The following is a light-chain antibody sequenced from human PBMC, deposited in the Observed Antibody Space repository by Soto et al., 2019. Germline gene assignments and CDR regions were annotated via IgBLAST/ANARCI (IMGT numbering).Light chain of an antibody. J-gene: IGLJ2*01. Sequence: QSALTQPPSASGSPGQSVTISCTGTSSDVGGYNYVSWYQHHPDKAPKLIIYEVYKRPSGVPDRFSGSKSGNTAYLTVSGLQAEDEAEYYCSSYAASDSFVVFGGGTQLTVL. CDR2: EVY. V-gene: IGLV2-8*01. CDR1: SSDVGGYNY. CDR3: SSYAASDSFVV.